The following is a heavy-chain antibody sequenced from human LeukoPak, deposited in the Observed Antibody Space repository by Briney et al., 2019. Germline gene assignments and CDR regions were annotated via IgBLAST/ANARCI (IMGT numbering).Heavy chain of an antibody. CDR2: IRSSGSTI. D-gene: IGHD2-2*01. V-gene: IGHV3-48*04. Sequence: GGSLRLSCAAPGFTFSSYSMNWVRQAPGKGLEWISYIRSSGSTIFYADSVKGRFTISRDNAKNSLYLQMNSLRAEDTAVYYCAREVGRDFVVVPAAYYFDYWGQGTLVTVSS. CDR3: AREVGRDFVVVPAAYYFDY. CDR1: GFTFSSYS. J-gene: IGHJ4*02.